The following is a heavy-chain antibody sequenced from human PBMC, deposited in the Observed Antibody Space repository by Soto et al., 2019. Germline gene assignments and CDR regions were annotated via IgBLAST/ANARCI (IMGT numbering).Heavy chain of an antibody. CDR2: IYYSGST. CDR3: AREGGSRWALYYMDV. V-gene: IGHV4-59*01. Sequence: SSDTLSLTCTVSGGSISSYYWSWIRQPPGKGLEWIGYIYYSGSTNYNPSLKSRVTISVDTSKNQFSLKLSSVTAADTAVYYCAREGGSRWALYYMDVWGKGTTVTVSS. CDR1: GGSISSYY. J-gene: IGHJ6*03. D-gene: IGHD6-13*01.